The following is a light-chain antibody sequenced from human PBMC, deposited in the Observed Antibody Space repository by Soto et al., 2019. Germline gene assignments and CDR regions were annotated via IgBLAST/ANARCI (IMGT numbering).Light chain of an antibody. Sequence: QPVLTQPPSVSGAPGQRVTISCTESSSNIGAGYDVHWYQQLPGTAPKLLIYGNSNRPSGVPDRFSGSKSGTSASLAITGLQAEDEADYDCQSYDSSLSGWVFGGGTKVTVL. V-gene: IGLV1-40*01. J-gene: IGLJ3*02. CDR1: SSNIGAGYD. CDR2: GNS. CDR3: QSYDSSLSGWV.